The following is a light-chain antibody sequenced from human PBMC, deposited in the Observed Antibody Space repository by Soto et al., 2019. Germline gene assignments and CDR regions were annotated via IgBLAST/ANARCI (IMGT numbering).Light chain of an antibody. Sequence: DIQMTQSPSSLSASVGDRVTITCRASQSISSYLNWYQQKPGKAPKLLIYAASSLQSGVPSRFSGNGTRTEFTLTISSLQAEDFATYYGQQSYSTPLTVGGGTKMEIK. CDR3: QQSYSTPLT. CDR1: QSISSY. V-gene: IGKV1-39*01. J-gene: IGKJ4*01. CDR2: AAS.